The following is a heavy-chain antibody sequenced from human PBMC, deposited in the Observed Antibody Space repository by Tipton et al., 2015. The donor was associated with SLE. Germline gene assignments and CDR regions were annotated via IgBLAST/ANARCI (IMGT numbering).Heavy chain of an antibody. D-gene: IGHD3-22*01. V-gene: IGHV4-38-2*02. J-gene: IGHJ4*02. CDR2: IYHSGST. Sequence: TLSLTCTVSGYSISSGFYWGWIRQPPGKGLEWIGNIYHSGSTFYNPSLKSRVTISVDTSKNQFSLKLSSVTAADTAVYYCARGGEIGFDYWGQGTLVTVSS. CDR1: GYSISSGFY. CDR3: ARGGEIGFDY.